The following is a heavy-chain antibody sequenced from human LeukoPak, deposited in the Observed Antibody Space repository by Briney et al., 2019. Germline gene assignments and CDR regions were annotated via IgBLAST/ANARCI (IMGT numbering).Heavy chain of an antibody. CDR1: GFTFSSYA. J-gene: IGHJ4*02. CDR2: ISGSGGTT. Sequence: PGGSLRLSCAASGFTFSSYAMSWVRQAPGKGLEWVSSISGSGGTTYYADSVKGRFTISRDNSKNTLYLQMNSPRPDDMAVYYCAKGNGKAAAGSVVDYWGQGTLVTVSS. D-gene: IGHD6-13*01. V-gene: IGHV3-23*01. CDR3: AKGNGKAAAGSVVDY.